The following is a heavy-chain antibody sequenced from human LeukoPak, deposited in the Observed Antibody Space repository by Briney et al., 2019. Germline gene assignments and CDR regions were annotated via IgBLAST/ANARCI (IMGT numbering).Heavy chain of an antibody. Sequence: RPSETLSLTCTVSGGSISSYYWSWIRQPPGKGLEWIGYIYYSGSTNYNPSLKSRVTISVDTSKNQFSLKLSSVTAADTAVYYCARVFSDDNYYYYGMDVWGQGTTVTVSS. J-gene: IGHJ6*02. CDR1: GGSISSYY. V-gene: IGHV4-59*08. CDR2: IYYSGST. D-gene: IGHD1-1*01. CDR3: ARVFSDDNYYYYGMDV.